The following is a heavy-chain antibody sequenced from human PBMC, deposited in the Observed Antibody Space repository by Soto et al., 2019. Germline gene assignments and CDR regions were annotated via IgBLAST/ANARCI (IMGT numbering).Heavy chain of an antibody. CDR1: GGSISSGGYS. Sequence: QLHLQESGSGLVKPSQTLSLTCAVSGGSISSGGYSWSWIRQPPGKVLEWIEYIYHSGSTYYNPYLKRRVTIAVDRSKNQFSLKLSSVPAADTAVYYCARDLEDWYFDLWGRGPLVTVSS. CDR3: ARDLEDWYFDL. CDR2: IYHSGST. V-gene: IGHV4-30-2*01. J-gene: IGHJ2*01.